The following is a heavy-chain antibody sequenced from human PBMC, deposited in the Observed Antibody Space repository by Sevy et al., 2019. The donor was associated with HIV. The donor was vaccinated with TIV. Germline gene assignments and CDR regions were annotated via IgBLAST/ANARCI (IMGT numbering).Heavy chain of an antibody. CDR1: GFTFSSYA. Sequence: GGSLRLSCAASGFTFSSYAMSWVRQAPGKGLEWVSAISGSGGSTYYADSVKGRFTISSDNSKYPLYRQMNSLRAEDTAVYYFAKNLSTPVGGTMVRGVISKFDYWGQLTLVTISS. V-gene: IGHV3-23*01. CDR2: ISGSGGST. J-gene: IGHJ4*02. CDR3: AKNLSTPVGGTMVRGVISKFDY. D-gene: IGHD3-10*01.